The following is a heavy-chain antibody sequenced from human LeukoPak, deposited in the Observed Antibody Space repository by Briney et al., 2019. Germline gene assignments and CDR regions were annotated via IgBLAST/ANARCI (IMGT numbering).Heavy chain of an antibody. J-gene: IGHJ4*02. CDR3: AREVSGYSNIDY. V-gene: IGHV1-46*01. CDR2: INPGRGNT. CDR1: GYTFTSYY. D-gene: IGHD6-13*01. Sequence: ASVKVSCKASGYTFTSYYIHWVRQAPGQGLEWVGIINPGRGNTDYAQKFQGRVTMTRDTSTSTVYMELTTLRSDDTAVYYCAREVSGYSNIDYWGQGTLVTVSS.